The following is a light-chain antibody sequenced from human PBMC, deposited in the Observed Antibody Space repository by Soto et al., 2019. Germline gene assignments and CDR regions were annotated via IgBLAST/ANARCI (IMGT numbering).Light chain of an antibody. Sequence: EIVLTQSPGTLSLSPGEGATLSCRASQSVPKNYLGWYKQKAGDAPRPRIYDVSNRATEVPDRFSGSGSETDFTLTISGLEPEDFAVYYCQQYATAPLTFGGGTKLEIK. CDR1: QSVPKNY. V-gene: IGKV3-20*01. CDR3: QQYATAPLT. J-gene: IGKJ4*01. CDR2: DVS.